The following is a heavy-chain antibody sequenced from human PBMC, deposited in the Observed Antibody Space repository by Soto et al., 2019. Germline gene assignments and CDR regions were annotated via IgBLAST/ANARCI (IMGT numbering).Heavy chain of an antibody. CDR3: VSSDLSRFDS. Sequence: SETLSLTCTVSGASISSSRYKWGWIRQPPGKGLEWIGGIDNSGNTYYNPSLNSRVTISGDTSKNQLSLKLTSETGADTAVYYCVSSDLSRFDSWGQGILVTVSS. CDR2: IDNSGNT. V-gene: IGHV4-39*01. CDR1: GASISSSRYK. D-gene: IGHD3-3*01. J-gene: IGHJ4*02.